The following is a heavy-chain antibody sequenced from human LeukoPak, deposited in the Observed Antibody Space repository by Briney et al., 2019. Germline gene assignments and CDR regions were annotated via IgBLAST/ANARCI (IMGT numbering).Heavy chain of an antibody. J-gene: IGHJ6*02. D-gene: IGHD2-15*01. CDR3: ARDPLYCSGGSCYSGGGYYYYYGMDV. V-gene: IGHV3-21*01. Sequence: GGSLRLSCAASGFTFSSYSMNWVRQAPGKGLEWVSSISSSSSYIYYADSVKGRFTISRDNAKNSLYLQMNSLRAEDTAVYYCARDPLYCSGGSCYSGGGYYYYYGMDVWGQGTAVTVSS. CDR1: GFTFSSYS. CDR2: ISSSSSYI.